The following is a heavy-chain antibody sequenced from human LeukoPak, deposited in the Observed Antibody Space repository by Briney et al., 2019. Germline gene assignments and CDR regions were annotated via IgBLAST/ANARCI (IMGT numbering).Heavy chain of an antibody. D-gene: IGHD3-22*01. V-gene: IGHV4-38-2*02. CDR2: IYHSGST. CDR3: ARDSSGWVDY. J-gene: IGHJ4*02. CDR1: GYSVSSGYY. Sequence: SETLSLTCTVSGYSVSSGYYWGWIRQPPGKGLEWIGYIYHSGSTYYNPSLKSRVTISVDRSKNQFSLKLSSVTAADTAVYYCARDSSGWVDYWGQGTLVTVSS.